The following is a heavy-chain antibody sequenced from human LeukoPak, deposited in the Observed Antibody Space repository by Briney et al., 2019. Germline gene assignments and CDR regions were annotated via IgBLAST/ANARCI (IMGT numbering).Heavy chain of an antibody. J-gene: IGHJ4*02. D-gene: IGHD6-19*01. CDR3: ANPAVAAF. CDR1: GFTFSSYS. Sequence: PGGSLRLSCAASGFTFSSYSMNWVRQAPGKGLEWVSFISSSRSYIYYADSVKGRFTISRDNAKNSLYLQMNSLRAEDTAVYYCANPAVAAFWGQGTLVTVSS. CDR2: ISSSRSYI. V-gene: IGHV3-21*01.